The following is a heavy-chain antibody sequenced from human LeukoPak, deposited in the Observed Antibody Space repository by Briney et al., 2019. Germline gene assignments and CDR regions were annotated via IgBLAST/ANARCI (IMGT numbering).Heavy chain of an antibody. D-gene: IGHD2-2*01. CDR2: MNPNSGNT. V-gene: IGHV1-8*02. CDR1: GYTFTGYY. CDR3: ARGDSQTYQLLSKDDAFDI. Sequence: GASVKVSCKASGYTFTGYYMHWVRQATGQGPEWMGWMNPNSGNTGYAQKFQGRVTMTRNTSISTAYMELSSLRSEDTAVYYCARGDSQTYQLLSKDDAFDIWGQGTMVTVSS. J-gene: IGHJ3*02.